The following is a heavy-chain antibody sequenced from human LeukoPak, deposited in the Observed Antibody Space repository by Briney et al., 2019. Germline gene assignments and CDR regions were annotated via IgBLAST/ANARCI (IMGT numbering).Heavy chain of an antibody. J-gene: IGHJ6*03. D-gene: IGHD2-8*01. CDR1: GGSFSGYY. CDR2: INHSGST. V-gene: IGHV4-34*01. CDR3: ARSIFYGPLYYYYYMDV. Sequence: PSETLSLTCAVYGGSFSGYYWGWIRQPPGKGLEWIGEINHSGSTNYNPSLKSRVTISVDTSKNQFSLKLSSVTAADTAVYYCARSIFYGPLYYYYYMDVWGKGTTVTISS.